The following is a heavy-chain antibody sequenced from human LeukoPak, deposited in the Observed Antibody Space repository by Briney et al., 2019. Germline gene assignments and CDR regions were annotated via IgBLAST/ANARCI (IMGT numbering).Heavy chain of an antibody. V-gene: IGHV3-30-3*02. J-gene: IGHJ3*02. CDR1: RFTFRSYP. Sequence: GGSLRLSCEASRFTFRSYPMHWVRQAPGRGLEWVAVIANDGTNHYDAEFVKGRFIISRDNSKNTMYLHMNSLGPEDTGVYYCAKEGRLDFSYYYYDSSGPNDAFDIWGQGTMVTVSS. CDR2: IANDGTNH. CDR3: AKEGRLDFSYYYYDSSGPNDAFDI. D-gene: IGHD3-22*01.